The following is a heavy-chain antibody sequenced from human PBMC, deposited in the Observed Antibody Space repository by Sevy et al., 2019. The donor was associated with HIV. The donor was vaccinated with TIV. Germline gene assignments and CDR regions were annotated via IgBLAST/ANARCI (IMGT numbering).Heavy chain of an antibody. V-gene: IGHV3-23*01. J-gene: IGHJ4*02. CDR1: GFDFSIYS. D-gene: IGHD2-8*01. CDR2: LSFGCGKI. Sequence: GGSLRLCCAASGFDFSIYSMSWVRQAPGKGLEWVLTLSFGCGKINYADSVKGRFTISRDNSKSSVYLQMNNMRVEDTAVYYCAREGCTKPHDYWGQGTLVTVSS. CDR3: AREGCTKPHDY.